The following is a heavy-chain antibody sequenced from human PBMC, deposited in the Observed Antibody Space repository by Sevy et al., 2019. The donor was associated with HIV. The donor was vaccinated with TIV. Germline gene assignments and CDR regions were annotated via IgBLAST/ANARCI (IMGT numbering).Heavy chain of an antibody. J-gene: IGHJ5*02. CDR2: MYSGGGT. D-gene: IGHD4-17*01. CDR3: ARFYYGDYSNYFDP. Sequence: GGSLRLSCAASGFTVSSNYVSWVLQAPGKGLEWVSIMYSGGGTYYADSVKGRFTISRDNSKNTVYLEMNSLRAEDTAVYYCARFYYGDYSNYFDPWGQGTLVTVSS. V-gene: IGHV3-53*01. CDR1: GFTVSSNY.